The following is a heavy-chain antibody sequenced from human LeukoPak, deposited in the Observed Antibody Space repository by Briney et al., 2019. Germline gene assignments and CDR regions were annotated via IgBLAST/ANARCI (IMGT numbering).Heavy chain of an antibody. CDR1: GFTFSSYA. CDR2: ISGSGGST. V-gene: IGHV3-23*01. D-gene: IGHD6-19*01. CDR3: AKDWQWLSYFDY. J-gene: IGHJ4*02. Sequence: GGSLRLSCAASGFTFSSYAMSWVRQAQGKGREWVSAISGSGGSTYYADSVKGRFTISRDNSKNTLYLQMNSLRAEDTAVYYRAKDWQWLSYFDYWGQGTLVTVSS.